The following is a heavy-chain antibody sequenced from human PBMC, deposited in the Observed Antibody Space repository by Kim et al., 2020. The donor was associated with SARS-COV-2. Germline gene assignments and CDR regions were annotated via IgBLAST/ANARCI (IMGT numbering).Heavy chain of an antibody. D-gene: IGHD3-10*01. Sequence: GGSLRLSCAASGFNFSTYEINWVRQPPGKGLEWISYISNSGSATYYAESVKGRFAISRDNAENSLTLQINSLRVEDTATYYCTRGWLGRADHWGQGTLVTLSS. J-gene: IGHJ5*02. CDR1: GFNFSTYE. V-gene: IGHV3-48*03. CDR2: ISNSGSAT. CDR3: TRGWLGRADH.